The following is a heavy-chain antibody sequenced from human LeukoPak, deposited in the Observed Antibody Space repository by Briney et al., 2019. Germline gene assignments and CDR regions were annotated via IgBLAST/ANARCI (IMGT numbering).Heavy chain of an antibody. CDR1: GFTFSSYA. D-gene: IGHD5-12*01. V-gene: IGHV3-23*01. CDR2: ISGSGGST. Sequence: GGSLRLSCAASGFTFSSYAMSWVRQAPGKGLEWVSAISGSGGSTYYADSVKGRFTISRDNSQNTLYLQMDSLRAEDTALYYCAKEYSGYDFDYWGQGTLVTVSS. CDR3: AKEYSGYDFDY. J-gene: IGHJ4*02.